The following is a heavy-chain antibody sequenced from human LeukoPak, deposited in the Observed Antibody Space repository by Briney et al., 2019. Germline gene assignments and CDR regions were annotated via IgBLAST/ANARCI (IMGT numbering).Heavy chain of an antibody. J-gene: IGHJ4*02. V-gene: IGHV3-23*01. Sequence: GGSLRLSCAASGFTFSSYATSWVRQAPGKGLEWVSAISGSGGSTYYADSVKGRFTISRDNSKNTLYLQMNSLRAEDTAVYYCAKDQYYDSSGYLDYWGQGTLVTVSS. CDR3: AKDQYYDSSGYLDY. CDR2: ISGSGGST. D-gene: IGHD3-22*01. CDR1: GFTFSSYA.